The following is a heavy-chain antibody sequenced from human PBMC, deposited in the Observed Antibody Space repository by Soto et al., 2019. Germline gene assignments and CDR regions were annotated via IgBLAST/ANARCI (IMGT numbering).Heavy chain of an antibody. D-gene: IGHD1-1*01. V-gene: IGHV3-23*01. CDR2: ISGSGGNI. J-gene: IGHJ4*02. Sequence: HPGGSLRLSCAASGFTFSRYAMGWVRQAPGKGLEWVSVISGSGGNIHYADSGKGRLTISRDNSKNTLYLQMNRLRVEDTAVYNCAAQDFRGTTGTTWGQGTLVTVSS. CDR3: AAQDFRGTTGTT. CDR1: GFTFSRYA.